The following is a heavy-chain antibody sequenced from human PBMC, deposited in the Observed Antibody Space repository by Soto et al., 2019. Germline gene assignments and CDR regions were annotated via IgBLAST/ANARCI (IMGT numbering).Heavy chain of an antibody. CDR2: IYYSGST. V-gene: IGHV4-31*03. D-gene: IGHD5-12*01. J-gene: IGHJ4*02. CDR3: ARGGYDNFDY. Sequence: SSETLSLTCTVSGGSISSGGYYWSWIRQHPGKGLEWIGYIYYSGSTYYNPSLKSRVTISVDTSKNQFSLKLSSVTAADTAVYYCARGGYDNFDYWGQGTLVTVSS. CDR1: GGSISSGGYY.